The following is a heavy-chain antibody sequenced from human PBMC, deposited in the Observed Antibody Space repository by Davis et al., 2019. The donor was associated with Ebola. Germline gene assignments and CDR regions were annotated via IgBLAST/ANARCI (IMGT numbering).Heavy chain of an antibody. Sequence: GGSLRLSCAASGFTVSSNYMSWVRQAPGKGLEWVAVIWYDGSNKYYADSVKGRFTISRDNSKNTLYLQMNSLRAEDTAVYYCAKAAGIAAAGTWNWFDPWGQGTLVTVSS. V-gene: IGHV3-33*06. CDR1: GFTVSSNY. D-gene: IGHD6-13*01. J-gene: IGHJ5*02. CDR2: IWYDGSNK. CDR3: AKAAGIAAAGTWNWFDP.